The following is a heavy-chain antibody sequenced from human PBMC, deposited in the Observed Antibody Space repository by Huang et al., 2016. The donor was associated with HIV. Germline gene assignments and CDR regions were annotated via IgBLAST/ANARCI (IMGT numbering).Heavy chain of an antibody. CDR3: ARQRQQLVDS. CDR2: IYDSGNT. J-gene: IGHJ4*02. CDR1: GGSISTSTYY. D-gene: IGHD6-13*01. V-gene: IGHV4-39*01. Sequence: QLQLQESGPGLVKPSETLSLTCAVSGGSISTSTYYWGWIRQPPGKGLEGVGHIYDSGNTNDRPSLKSRVTISVDTSKNHFSLKLSSVTAADTAVYYCARQRQQLVDSWGQGTLVTVSS.